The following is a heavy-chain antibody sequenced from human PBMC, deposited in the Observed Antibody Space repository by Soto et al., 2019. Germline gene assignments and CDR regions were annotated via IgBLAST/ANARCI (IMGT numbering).Heavy chain of an antibody. V-gene: IGHV3-30*18. Sequence: QVQLVESGGGVVQPGRSLRLSCAASGFTFNNYGIHWVRQAPGKGLEWVAVISNDGDDKYYADSVKGRFTISRDNSMNTLYLQMNSLRPEDTAMYYCAKEDIELWSAFDYWGQGTLVTVSS. J-gene: IGHJ4*02. D-gene: IGHD3-10*01. CDR1: GFTFNNYG. CDR3: AKEDIELWSAFDY. CDR2: ISNDGDDK.